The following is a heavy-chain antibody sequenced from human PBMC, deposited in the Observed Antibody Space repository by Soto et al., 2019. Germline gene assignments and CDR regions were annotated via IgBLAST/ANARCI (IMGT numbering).Heavy chain of an antibody. CDR1: GGTFSSDA. J-gene: IGHJ6*02. D-gene: IGHD3-3*01. CDR2: IIPMFGTA. V-gene: IGHV1-69*13. Sequence: SVKVSCKASGGTFSSDAISWVRQAPGQGLEWMGGIIPMFGTANYAQKFQGRVTITADESTSTAYMELSSLRSEDTAVYYCAGSPRREFATGLITIFGVVPPYYYYGMDVWGQGTTVTVSS. CDR3: AGSPRREFATGLITIFGVVPPYYYYGMDV.